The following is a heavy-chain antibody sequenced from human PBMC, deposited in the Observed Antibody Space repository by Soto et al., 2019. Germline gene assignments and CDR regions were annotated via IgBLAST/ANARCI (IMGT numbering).Heavy chain of an antibody. J-gene: IGHJ4*02. V-gene: IGHV3-48*01. D-gene: IGHD2-2*01. CDR2: IDSGGDVI. CDR1: GFTFSSYS. CDR3: ARRTSCWYSDY. Sequence: EVQLVESGGDVVQPGGSLRLSCAASGFTFSSYSMIWVRQPPGRGLEFISYIDSGGDVIFQTDSVRGRFTISRDNAKNSLDLQTNSRSGEDTAAYYCARRTSCWYSDYWGLGTLVTVSS.